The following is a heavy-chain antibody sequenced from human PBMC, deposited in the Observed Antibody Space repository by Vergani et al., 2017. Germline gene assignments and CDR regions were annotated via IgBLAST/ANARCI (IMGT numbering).Heavy chain of an antibody. D-gene: IGHD2-21*01. V-gene: IGHV3-15*07. CDR3: TTDPRYCGDGSCCWLRGHPYYGMDV. J-gene: IGHJ6*02. CDR2: IKSTFDRGTT. CDR1: GFSFRNAW. Sequence: EVQLVESGGGIVKPGGSLRLSCVASGFSFRNAWMNWVRRTPGKGLEWVGRIKSTFDRGTTDYAAAVKGRFTISREDSKNTLFLQMNGLKPEDIGVYYCTTDPRYCGDGSCCWLRGHPYYGMDVWGQGTTVTVSS.